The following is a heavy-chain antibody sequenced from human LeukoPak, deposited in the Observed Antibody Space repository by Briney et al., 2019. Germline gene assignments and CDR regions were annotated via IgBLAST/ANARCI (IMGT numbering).Heavy chain of an antibody. J-gene: IGHJ4*02. CDR1: GFRFSDYW. D-gene: IGHD2-15*01. V-gene: IGHV3-7*01. CDR2: IKEDGREK. CDR3: ARGWGEKGYCRGGTCNNPQFDY. Sequence: LGGSLRLSCEASGFRFSDYWMTWVRQAPGKGLEWVANIKEDGREKYYVDSVKGRFTLSKDNAKNSVYLQMNSLGAEDTAVYYCARGWGEKGYCRGGTCNNPQFDYWGQGILVTVSS.